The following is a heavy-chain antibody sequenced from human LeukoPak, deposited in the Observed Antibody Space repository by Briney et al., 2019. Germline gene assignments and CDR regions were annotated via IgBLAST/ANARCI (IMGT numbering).Heavy chain of an antibody. CDR3: ALPGNFRSGYFDY. Sequence: GGSLRLSCAASGFTFSSYAMSWVRQAPGKGLEWVSAISGSGGSTYYADSVKGRFTISRDNSKNTLYLQMNSLRAEDTAVYYCALPGNFRSGYFDYWGQGTLVTVSS. D-gene: IGHD3-3*01. V-gene: IGHV3-23*01. J-gene: IGHJ4*02. CDR2: ISGSGGST. CDR1: GFTFSSYA.